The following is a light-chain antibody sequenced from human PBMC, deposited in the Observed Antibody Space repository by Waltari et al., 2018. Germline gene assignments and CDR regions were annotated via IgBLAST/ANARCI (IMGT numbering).Light chain of an antibody. CDR3: QSYDGSLSGWV. CDR2: CAS. Sequence: QPVLTQPPSVSGAPGQRVTISCTGSNSNIGADYDVHWYQQLPGPAPKLLLTCASHRPSGVPDRFSGSKSGTSASLAITGLQAEDEGDFYCQSYDGSLSGWVFGTGTTVTVL. CDR1: NSNIGADYD. V-gene: IGLV1-40*01. J-gene: IGLJ1*01.